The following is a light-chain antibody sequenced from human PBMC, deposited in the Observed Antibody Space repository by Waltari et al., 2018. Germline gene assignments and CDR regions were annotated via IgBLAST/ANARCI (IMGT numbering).Light chain of an antibody. CDR2: RAS. Sequence: DIQMTQSPSSLSASVGDRVTVTCRASQAISNSLAWYQQKPGKAPKVLLYRASTLESGVPSRFSGSGTGTDYTLTISSLQPEDFATYYCQQYAATPLTFGGGTKVEIK. J-gene: IGKJ4*02. CDR3: QQYAATPLT. V-gene: IGKV1-NL1*01. CDR1: QAISNS.